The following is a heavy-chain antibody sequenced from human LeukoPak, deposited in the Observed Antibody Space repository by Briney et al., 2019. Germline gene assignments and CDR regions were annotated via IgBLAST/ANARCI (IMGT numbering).Heavy chain of an antibody. J-gene: IGHJ4*02. Sequence: GRSLRLSCAASGFSFSSYGMHWVRQAPGKGLEWVAMISYGGSNKYYADSVKARFTISRDNSNNTLFLEMDRVGVEYTGVYGCARKQAGEVMVPADYWGQGILVTVSS. D-gene: IGHD3-16*02. CDR3: ARKQAGEVMVPADY. V-gene: IGHV3-30*03. CDR1: GFSFSSYG. CDR2: ISYGGSNK.